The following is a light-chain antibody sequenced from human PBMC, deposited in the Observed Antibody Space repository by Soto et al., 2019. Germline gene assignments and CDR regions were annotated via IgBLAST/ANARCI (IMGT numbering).Light chain of an antibody. CDR1: QSVSSN. J-gene: IGKJ3*01. CDR2: GAS. V-gene: IGKV3-15*01. CDR3: QQCNNRPPFT. Sequence: EIVMTQSPATLSVSPEERATLSCRASQSVSSNLAWYQQKPGQAPRLLIYGASTRATGIPARFSGSGSGTEFTLTISSLQSEDFAVYYCQQCNNRPPFTFGPGTKVDIK.